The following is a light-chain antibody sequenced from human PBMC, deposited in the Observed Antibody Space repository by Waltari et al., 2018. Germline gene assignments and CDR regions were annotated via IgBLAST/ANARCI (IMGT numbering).Light chain of an antibody. CDR3: QQRSNWPLA. Sequence: EIVLTQSPATLSLSPGERATLSCRASQSVRNDLAWYQQKPGQAPRLLIYDASNRATGIPARFSGSGSGTDFTLIISSLEPEDFAVYYCQQRSNWPLAFGQGTKLEIK. V-gene: IGKV3-11*01. J-gene: IGKJ2*01. CDR1: QSVRND. CDR2: DAS.